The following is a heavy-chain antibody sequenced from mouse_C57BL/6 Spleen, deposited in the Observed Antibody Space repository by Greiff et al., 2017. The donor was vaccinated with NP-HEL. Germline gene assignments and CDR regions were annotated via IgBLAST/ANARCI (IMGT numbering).Heavy chain of an antibody. CDR3: ARSFHWYFDV. J-gene: IGHJ1*03. V-gene: IGHV1-82*01. CDR1: GYAFSSSW. CDR2: IYPGDGDT. Sequence: VKLMESGPELVKPGASVKISCKASGYAFSSSWMNWVKQRPGKGLEWIGRIYPGDGDTNYNGKFKGKATLTADKSSSTAYMQLSSLTSEDSAVYFCARSFHWYFDVWGTGTTVTVSS.